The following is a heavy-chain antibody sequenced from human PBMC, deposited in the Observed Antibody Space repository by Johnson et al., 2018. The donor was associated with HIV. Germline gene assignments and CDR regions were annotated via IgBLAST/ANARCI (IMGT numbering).Heavy chain of an antibody. CDR3: AREQATVWFMASGAAFDI. Sequence: VQLVESGGGLVQPGRSLRLSCAASGFTFDDYAMNWVRQAPGKGLAWVSYICSSGSTIYNAESLKRRLPISRYNANNPLYLQMNSPKVEDTAVYYCAREQATVWFMASGAAFDIWGQVTTVTVSS. V-gene: IGHV3-48*03. D-gene: IGHD3-10*01. CDR2: ICSSGSTI. CDR1: GFTFDDYA. J-gene: IGHJ3*02.